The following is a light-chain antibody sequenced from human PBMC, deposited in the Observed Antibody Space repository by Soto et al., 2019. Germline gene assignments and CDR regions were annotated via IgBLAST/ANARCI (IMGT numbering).Light chain of an antibody. CDR3: SSYAGSSNV. J-gene: IGLJ1*01. CDR1: SSDVGGYKF. Sequence: QSVLTQPASVSASPGQSITISCTGTSSDVGGYKFVSWYQHHPGKAPKLMIYEVNKRPSGVPDRFSGSKSGNTASLTVSGLQAEDEADYYCSSYAGSSNVFGTGTKVTVL. V-gene: IGLV2-8*01. CDR2: EVN.